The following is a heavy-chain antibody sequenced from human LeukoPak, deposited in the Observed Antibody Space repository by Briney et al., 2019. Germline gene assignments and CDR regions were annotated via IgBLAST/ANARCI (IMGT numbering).Heavy chain of an antibody. J-gene: IGHJ4*02. CDR1: GFTFSDYY. Sequence: GGSLRLSCAASGFTFSDYYISWIRQAPGKGLEWGSSIYSSSIYTNYADSVKGRFTISRDNAKNSLFLQINNLRAEDTAVYYCARRYCSAGICYSGFDYWGQGTLVTVSS. V-gene: IGHV3-11*06. D-gene: IGHD2-15*01. CDR2: IYSSSIYT. CDR3: ARRYCSAGICYSGFDY.